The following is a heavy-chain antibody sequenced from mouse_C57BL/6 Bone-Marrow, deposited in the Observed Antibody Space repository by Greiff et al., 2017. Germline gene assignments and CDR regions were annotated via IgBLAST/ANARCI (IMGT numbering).Heavy chain of an antibody. D-gene: IGHD2-4*01. CDR2: IDPSDSET. Sequence: VQLQQPGAELVRPGSSVKLSCKASGYTFTSYWMHWVKQRPIQGLEWIGNIDPSDSETHYNQKFKDKATLTVDKYSSTAYMQLSSLTSEDSAVYYCARWDYDGAWFAYWGQGTLVTVSA. V-gene: IGHV1-52*01. J-gene: IGHJ3*01. CDR1: GYTFTSYW. CDR3: ARWDYDGAWFAY.